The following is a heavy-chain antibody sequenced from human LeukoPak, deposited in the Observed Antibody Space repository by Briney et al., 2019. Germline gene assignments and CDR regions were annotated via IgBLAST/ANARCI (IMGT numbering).Heavy chain of an antibody. CDR3: ARGVAARRPAPDP. Sequence: SETLSLTCNVSGASMSNYYWVWIRQPPGKGLEWIGSIYHSGTTYSGSTYYNPSLKSRVTISVDTSKNQFSLKLSSVTAADTAVYYCARGVAARRPAPDPWGQGTLVTVSS. CDR2: IYHSGTTYSGST. J-gene: IGHJ5*02. V-gene: IGHV4-39*07. D-gene: IGHD6-6*01. CDR1: GASMSNYY.